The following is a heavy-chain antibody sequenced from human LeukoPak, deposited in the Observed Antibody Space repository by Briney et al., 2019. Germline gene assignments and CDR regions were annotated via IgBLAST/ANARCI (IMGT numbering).Heavy chain of an antibody. CDR3: ARDTFPGATLPVFFDY. CDR1: GFTFTTYW. Sequence: PGGSLRLSCAASGFTFTTYWMSWVRQAPGQGLEWMGWISAYNGSTNYAQKLQGRVTMTTDTSTSTAYMELRGLRSDDTAVYYCARDTFPGATLPVFFDYWGQGTLSPSPQ. J-gene: IGHJ4*02. D-gene: IGHD1-26*01. V-gene: IGHV1-18*01. CDR2: ISAYNGST.